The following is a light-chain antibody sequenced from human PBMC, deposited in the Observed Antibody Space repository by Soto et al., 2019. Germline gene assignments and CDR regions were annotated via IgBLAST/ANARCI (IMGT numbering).Light chain of an antibody. V-gene: IGLV1-40*01. CDR1: SSNIGAGYD. CDR2: DNT. Sequence: QPVLTQPPSVSGAPGQRVTISCTGSSSNIGAGYDVHWYQQLPGTAPKLLIYDNTNRPSGVPDRFSGSKSGTSASLAITGLQAEYEADYYCQSYDSSLSGYVFGTGTKVTVL. CDR3: QSYDSSLSGYV. J-gene: IGLJ1*01.